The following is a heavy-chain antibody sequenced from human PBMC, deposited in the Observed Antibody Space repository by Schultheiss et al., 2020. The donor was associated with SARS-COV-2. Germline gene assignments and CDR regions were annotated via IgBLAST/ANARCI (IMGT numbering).Heavy chain of an antibody. CDR1: GFTLSDYT. CDR3: ARDNTYFGPMDV. D-gene: IGHD2/OR15-2a*01. J-gene: IGHJ6*02. Sequence: GGSLRLSCAASGFTLSDYTMHWVRQAPGKGLEWVAVISYEGSSKYYADSVRGRFTISRDTSKNTLYLQMNSLRAEDTAVYYCARDNTYFGPMDVWGQGTTVTVSS. V-gene: IGHV3-30*04. CDR2: ISYEGSSK.